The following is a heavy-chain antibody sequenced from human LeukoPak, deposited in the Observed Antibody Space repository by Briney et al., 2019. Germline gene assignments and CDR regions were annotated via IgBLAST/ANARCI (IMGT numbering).Heavy chain of an antibody. J-gene: IGHJ4*02. CDR1: GFTFSSYA. CDR3: ARGPSRRAYFDY. V-gene: IGHV3-30-3*01. Sequence: PGGSLRLSCAASGFTFSSYAMHWVRQAPGKGLEWVAVISYDGSNKYYADSVKGRSTISRDNSKNTLYLQMNSLSAEDTAVYYCARGPSRRAYFDYWGQGTLVTVSS. CDR2: ISYDGSNK.